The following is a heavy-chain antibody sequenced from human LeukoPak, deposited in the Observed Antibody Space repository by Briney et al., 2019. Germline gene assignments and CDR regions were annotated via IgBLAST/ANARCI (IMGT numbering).Heavy chain of an antibody. J-gene: IGHJ4*02. CDR2: IYYSGST. CDR1: GGSISSGGYY. Sequence: SQTLSLTCTVSGGSISSGGYYWSWIRQHPGKGLEWIGYIYYSGSTYYNPSLKSRVTISVDTSNNQFSLKLSSVTAADTAVYYCARVGNGYCSGGSCFATANPIDYWGQGTLVTVSS. CDR3: ARVGNGYCSGGSCFATANPIDY. V-gene: IGHV4-31*03. D-gene: IGHD2-15*01.